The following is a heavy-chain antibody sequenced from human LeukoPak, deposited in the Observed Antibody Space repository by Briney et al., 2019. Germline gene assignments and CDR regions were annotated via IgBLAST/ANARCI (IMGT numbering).Heavy chain of an antibody. V-gene: IGHV1-8*01. CDR3: ARVGIAAAGNVFDY. CDR2: MHPNSGNT. D-gene: IGHD6-13*01. CDR1: GYTFTSYD. J-gene: IGHJ4*02. Sequence: ASVKVSCKASGYTFTSYDINWVRQATGQGLEWMGWMHPNSGNTGYAQKFQGRVTMTRNTSISTAYMELSSLRSEDTAVYYCARVGIAAAGNVFDYWGQGTLVTVSS.